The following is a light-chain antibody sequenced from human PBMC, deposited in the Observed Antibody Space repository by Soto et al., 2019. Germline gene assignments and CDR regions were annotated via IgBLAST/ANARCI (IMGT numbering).Light chain of an antibody. CDR2: GAS. CDR3: QQYGRSPS. Sequence: EIVLTQSPGTLSWSPGERATLSCRASLIVSSSYLAWYQQKPGQAPRLLISGASSRATGIPERFTGSGSGTDFTLTISRLEPEDFAVYYCQQYGRSPSFGGGTKVEIK. J-gene: IGKJ4*01. V-gene: IGKV3-20*01. CDR1: LIVSSSY.